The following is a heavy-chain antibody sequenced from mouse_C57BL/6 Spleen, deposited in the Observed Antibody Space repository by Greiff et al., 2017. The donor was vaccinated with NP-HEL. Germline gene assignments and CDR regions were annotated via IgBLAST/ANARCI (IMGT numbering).Heavy chain of an antibody. D-gene: IGHD1-1*01. CDR1: GYSFTDYN. Sequence: EVQLQQSGPELVKPGASVKISCKASGYSFTDYNMNWVKQSNGKSLEWIGVINPNYGTTSYNQKFKGKATLTVDQSSSTAYMQLNSLTSEDSAVYYCARNYYYGSSFHWYFDVWGTRTTVTVSS. CDR2: INPNYGTT. CDR3: ARNYYYGSSFHWYFDV. J-gene: IGHJ1*03. V-gene: IGHV1-39*01.